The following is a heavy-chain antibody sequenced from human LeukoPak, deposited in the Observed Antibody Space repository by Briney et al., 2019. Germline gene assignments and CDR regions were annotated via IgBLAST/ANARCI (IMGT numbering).Heavy chain of an antibody. CDR1: GYSISSGYY. CDR3: ARMVRGPEIFDY. J-gene: IGHJ4*02. D-gene: IGHD3-10*01. CDR2: IYHSGST. V-gene: IGHV4-38-2*02. Sequence: PSETLSLTCTVSGYSISSGYYWGWIRPPPGRGLEWIGIIYHSGSTYYNPSLKSRVTISVDTSKNKFSLKLSSVTAAGTAVYYCARMVRGPEIFDYWGEGTLVTVSS.